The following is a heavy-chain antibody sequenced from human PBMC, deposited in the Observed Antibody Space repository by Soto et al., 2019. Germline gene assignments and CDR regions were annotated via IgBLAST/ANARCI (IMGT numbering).Heavy chain of an antibody. D-gene: IGHD5-18*01. Sequence: HWGSLRLSCAASGFTFSSYAMHWVRQAPGKGLEWVAVISYDGSNKYYADSVKGRFTISRDNSKNTLYLQMNSLRAEDTAVYYCARGINVDTAMVTGYWGQGTLVTAPQ. CDR1: GFTFSSYA. V-gene: IGHV3-30-3*01. CDR2: ISYDGSNK. J-gene: IGHJ4*02. CDR3: ARGINVDTAMVTGY.